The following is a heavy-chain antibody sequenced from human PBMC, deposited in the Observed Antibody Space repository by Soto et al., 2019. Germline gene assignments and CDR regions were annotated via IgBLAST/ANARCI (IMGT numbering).Heavy chain of an antibody. V-gene: IGHV3-48*02. CDR2: ISSSSSTI. J-gene: IGHJ3*02. Sequence: GESLKISCAASGFTFSSYSMNWVRQAPGKGLEWVSYISSSSSTIYYADSVKGRFTISRDNAKNSLYLQMNSLRDEDTAVYYCARDWGGSSGYYAFDIWGQGTMVTVSS. CDR3: ARDWGGSSGYYAFDI. CDR1: GFTFSSYS. D-gene: IGHD3-22*01.